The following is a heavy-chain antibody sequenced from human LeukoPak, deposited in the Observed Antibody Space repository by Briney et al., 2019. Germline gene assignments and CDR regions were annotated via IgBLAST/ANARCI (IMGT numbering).Heavy chain of an antibody. CDR1: GYTFTSYY. D-gene: IGHD2-15*01. Sequence: ASVKVSCKASGYTFTSYYMHWVRQAPGQGLEWMGIINPSGGSTSYAQKFQGRVSMTRDTSTSTVYMELSSLRSEDTAVYYCARAPNLCSGGSCYSYYYYGMDVWGQGTTVTVSS. V-gene: IGHV1-46*01. J-gene: IGHJ6*02. CDR3: ARAPNLCSGGSCYSYYYYGMDV. CDR2: INPSGGST.